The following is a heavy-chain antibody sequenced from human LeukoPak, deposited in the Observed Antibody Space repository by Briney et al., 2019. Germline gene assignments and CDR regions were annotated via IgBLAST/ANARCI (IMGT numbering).Heavy chain of an antibody. CDR3: ARAEGLNYDSSGYYPFDY. V-gene: IGHV1-18*01. D-gene: IGHD3-22*01. CDR1: GYTFTSYG. CDR2: ISAYNGNT. Sequence: ASVKVSCKASGYTFTSYGISWVRQAPGQGLEWMGWISAYNGNTNYAQKLQGRVTMTTDTSTSTAYMELRSLRSDDTAVYYCARAEGLNYDSSGYYPFDYWSQGSLVTVSS. J-gene: IGHJ4*02.